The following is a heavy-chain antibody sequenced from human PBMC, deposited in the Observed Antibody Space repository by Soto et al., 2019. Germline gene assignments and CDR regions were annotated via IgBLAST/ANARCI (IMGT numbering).Heavy chain of an antibody. CDR2: ISYDGSNK. J-gene: IGHJ5*02. Sequence: PGGSLRLSCAASGFTFSSYGMHWVRQAPGKGLEWVAVISYDGSNKYYADTVKGRFTISRDNSKNTLYLQMNSLRVEDTAVFYCARGRLIVVVVAAGNNWFDPWGQGTLVTVSS. CDR1: GFTFSSYG. V-gene: IGHV3-30*03. D-gene: IGHD2-15*01. CDR3: ARGRLIVVVVAAGNNWFDP.